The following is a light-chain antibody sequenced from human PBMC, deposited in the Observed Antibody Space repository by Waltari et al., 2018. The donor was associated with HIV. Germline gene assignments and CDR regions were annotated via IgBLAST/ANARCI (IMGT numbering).Light chain of an antibody. CDR3: SSYTTTNTVV. J-gene: IGLJ2*01. V-gene: IGLV2-14*03. CDR1: SSDISTYNF. CDR2: DVD. Sequence: QSALTQPASVSGSPGQSITISCSGTSSDISTYNFVSWYQKHPDKAPKLLIYDVDTRPSGVPRRFSRSKSGDTASLTISAIQADDEADYFCSSYTTTNTVVFGGGTKVSVL.